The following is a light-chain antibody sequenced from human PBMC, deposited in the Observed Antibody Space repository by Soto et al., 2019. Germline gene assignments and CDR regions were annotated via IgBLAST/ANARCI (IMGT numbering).Light chain of an antibody. Sequence: QSVLTQPPSVSGAPGQRVTISCTGSSSNIGAGYDVHWYQQLPGTAPKLLIYGNSNRPSGVPDRFSGSKSGTSASLAITGLQAEDAADYYCQSYDSSLSVVFGGGTKLTDL. V-gene: IGLV1-40*01. CDR1: SSNIGAGYD. CDR3: QSYDSSLSVV. CDR2: GNS. J-gene: IGLJ2*01.